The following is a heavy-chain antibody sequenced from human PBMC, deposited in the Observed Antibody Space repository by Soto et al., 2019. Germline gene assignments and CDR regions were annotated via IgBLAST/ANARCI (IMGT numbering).Heavy chain of an antibody. J-gene: IGHJ6*02. CDR1: GYSFTDYH. D-gene: IGHD2-8*01. CDR2: INPKSGGT. CDR3: ARGDSTDCSNGVCSFFYNHDMDV. Sequence: ASVKVSCKASGYSFTDYHIHWVRQAPGQGLEWLGRINPKSGGTSTAQKFQGWVTMTTDTSISTASMELTRLTSDNTAIYYCARGDSTDCSNGVCSFFYNHDMDVWGQGTTVTVS. V-gene: IGHV1-2*04.